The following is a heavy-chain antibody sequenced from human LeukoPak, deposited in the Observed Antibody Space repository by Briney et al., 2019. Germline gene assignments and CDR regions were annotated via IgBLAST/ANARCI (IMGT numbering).Heavy chain of an antibody. CDR2: INPNSGGT. CDR3: ASDSSGWDNYFDY. J-gene: IGHJ4*02. D-gene: IGHD6-19*01. V-gene: IGHV1-2*02. CDR1: GYTFTGYY. Sequence: ASVKVSCKAPGYTFTGYYMHWVRQAPGQGLEWMGWINPNSGGTNYAQKFQGRVTMTRDTSISTAYMELSRLRSDDTVVYYCASDSSGWDNYFDYWGQGTLVTVSS.